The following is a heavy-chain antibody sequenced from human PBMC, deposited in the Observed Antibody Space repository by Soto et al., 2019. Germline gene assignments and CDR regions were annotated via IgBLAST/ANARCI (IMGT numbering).Heavy chain of an antibody. Sequence: PGGSLRLSCAASGFIFSSYSMYWVRQAPGKRPEGVAGISVNSGSVLYADSVKGRFTISRDNSKNTLYLQLSSLRADDTAIYYCAKKRQMGGYHWYFDSWGQGTLVTVSS. CDR2: ISVNSGSV. V-gene: IGHV3-23*01. J-gene: IGHJ4*02. D-gene: IGHD1-26*01. CDR3: AKKRQMGGYHWYFDS. CDR1: GFIFSSYS.